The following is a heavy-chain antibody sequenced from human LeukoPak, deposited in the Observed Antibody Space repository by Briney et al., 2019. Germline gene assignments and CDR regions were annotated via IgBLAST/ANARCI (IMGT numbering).Heavy chain of an antibody. CDR1: NYIFASYG. CDR3: ARAGRTSTGVFDN. D-gene: IGHD2-2*01. Sequence: APVKVSCKTSNYIFASYGISWLRQAPGQGLEWMGWISTYNGDTKFAQNLQGRLTVTTDTSTRTVYMELRSLRSDDTAVYYCARAGRTSTGVFDNWGQGTLVTVSS. CDR2: ISTYNGDT. J-gene: IGHJ4*02. V-gene: IGHV1-18*04.